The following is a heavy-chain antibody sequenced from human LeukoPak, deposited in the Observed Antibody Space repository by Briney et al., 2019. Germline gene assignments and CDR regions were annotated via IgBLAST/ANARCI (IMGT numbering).Heavy chain of an antibody. CDR2: IYTSGST. J-gene: IGHJ4*02. Sequence: SQTLSLTCTVSGGSISSGSYYWSWIRQPAGKGLEWIGRIYTSGSTNYNPPLKSQFTISVDTSKNQFSLKLSSVTAADTAVCYCARDPTGYSYGPRGGYFDYWGQGTLVTVSS. D-gene: IGHD5-18*01. CDR1: GGSISSGSYY. CDR3: ARDPTGYSYGPRGGYFDY. V-gene: IGHV4-61*02.